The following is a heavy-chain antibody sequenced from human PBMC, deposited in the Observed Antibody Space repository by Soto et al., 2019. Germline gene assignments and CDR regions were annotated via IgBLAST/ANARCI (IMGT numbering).Heavy chain of an antibody. Sequence: SLRLSCAASGFTFSSYAMHWVRQAPGKGLEWVAVISYDGSNKYYADSVKCRFTISRDNSKNTLYLQMNSLRAEDTAVYYCARETGRRGLTYWGQGTLVTVYS. J-gene: IGHJ4*02. CDR3: ARETGRRGLTY. CDR1: GFTFSSYA. V-gene: IGHV3-30-3*01. CDR2: ISYDGSNK.